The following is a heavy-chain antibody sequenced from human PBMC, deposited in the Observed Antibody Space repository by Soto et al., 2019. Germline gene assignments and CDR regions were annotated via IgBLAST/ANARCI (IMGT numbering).Heavy chain of an antibody. J-gene: IGHJ4*02. CDR1: GFSFSDYS. V-gene: IGHV3-23*01. CDR2: LTRTGTT. CDR3: AKRATTVPTPGNYFDC. Sequence: EVQLLESGGGLIHPGGSLRLSCVASGFSFSDYSMTWVRQGPGRVLEWVATLTRTGTTFYADSVKGRFTISRDNSRNTLTLQMYSLRAEDTARYYCAKRATTVPTPGNYFDCWGQGTRVTVSS. D-gene: IGHD2-15*01.